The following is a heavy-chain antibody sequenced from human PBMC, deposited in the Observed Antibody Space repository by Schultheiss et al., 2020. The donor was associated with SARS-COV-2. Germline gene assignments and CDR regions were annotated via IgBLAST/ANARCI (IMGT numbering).Heavy chain of an antibody. CDR1: GYSFTSYW. J-gene: IGHJ1*01. Sequence: GGSLRLSCKGSGYSFTSYWIGWVRQMPGKGLEWMGVIYPGDSEIRYSPSFQGQVTISVDKSTNTAYLQWDSLKASDTAMYYCASLKSIGAFLQHWGQGTLVTVSS. D-gene: IGHD3-16*01. CDR3: ASLKSIGAFLQH. CDR2: IYPGDSEI. V-gene: IGHV5-51*01.